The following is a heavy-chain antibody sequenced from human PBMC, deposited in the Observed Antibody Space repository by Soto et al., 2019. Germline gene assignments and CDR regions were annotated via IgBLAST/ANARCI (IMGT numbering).Heavy chain of an antibody. Sequence: PGGSLRLSCAASGFTFRSYGMHWVRQAPGKGLEWVAVISYDGSNKYYVDSVKGRFTISRDNSKNTLYLEMNSLRAEDTAVYYCAKTVGFCSGTTCYALMDSWGQGTLVTVSS. CDR2: ISYDGSNK. CDR3: AKTVGFCSGTTCYALMDS. D-gene: IGHD2-2*01. CDR1: GFTFRSYG. J-gene: IGHJ4*02. V-gene: IGHV3-30*18.